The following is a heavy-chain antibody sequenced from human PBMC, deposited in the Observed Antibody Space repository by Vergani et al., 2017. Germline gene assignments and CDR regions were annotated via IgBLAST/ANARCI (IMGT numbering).Heavy chain of an antibody. CDR1: GGSISSGSYY. CDR2: IYTSGST. CDR3: ARGNRPYYYGSGSPRGYYYYYGMDV. D-gene: IGHD3-10*01. J-gene: IGHJ6*02. V-gene: IGHV4-61*02. Sequence: QVQLQESGPGLVKPSQTLSLTCTVSGGSISSGSYYWSWIRQPAGKGLEWIGRIYTSGSTNYNPSLKSRVTISVDKSKNQFSLKLSSVTAADTAVHYCARGNRPYYYGSGSPRGYYYYYGMDVWGQGTTVTVSS.